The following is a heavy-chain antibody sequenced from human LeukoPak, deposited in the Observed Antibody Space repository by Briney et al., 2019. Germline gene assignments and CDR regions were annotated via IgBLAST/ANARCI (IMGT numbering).Heavy chain of an antibody. CDR1: GGSISTYY. V-gene: IGHV4-4*07. J-gene: IGHJ6*03. D-gene: IGHD6-19*01. CDR3: ARDITGWYDYCMDV. CDR2: IQNSGST. Sequence: KSSETLSLTCTVSGGSISTYYWSWIRKAAGKGLEWIGRIQNSGSTNYNPSLKSRVGMSVDPSRNLFSLNLSSVTAADTAVYFCARDITGWYDYCMDVWGKGTTVTVSS.